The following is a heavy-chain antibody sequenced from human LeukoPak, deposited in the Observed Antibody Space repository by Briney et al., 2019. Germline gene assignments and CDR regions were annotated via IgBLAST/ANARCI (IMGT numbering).Heavy chain of an antibody. CDR2: ISWNSGTI. CDR3: ARAYKDRSLAGKKEFFQH. D-gene: IGHD6-19*01. J-gene: IGHJ1*01. CDR1: GFAFDNYA. Sequence: GGSLRLSCAASGFAFDNYATNWVRQVPGKGLEWISLISWNSGTIGYADSVKGRFTISRDNANNFLYLQMNSLRAEDTALYYCARAYKDRSLAGKKEFFQHWGQGTLVTVSS. V-gene: IGHV3-9*01.